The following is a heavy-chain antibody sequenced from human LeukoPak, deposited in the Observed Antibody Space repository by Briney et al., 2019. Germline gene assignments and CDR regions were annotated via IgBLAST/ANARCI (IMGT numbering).Heavy chain of an antibody. D-gene: IGHD3-3*01. V-gene: IGHV3-21*04. J-gene: IGHJ6*02. CDR1: GFTFSSYT. CDR2: ISGSNSYI. Sequence: GGSLRLSCAASGFTFSSYTMHWIRQAPGKGLEWVSSISGSNSYIFYADSVRGRFTISRDNAKNSLYLQMNSLKLEDTALYYCVKDRDFWSGLDVWGQGTMVTVS. CDR3: VKDRDFWSGLDV.